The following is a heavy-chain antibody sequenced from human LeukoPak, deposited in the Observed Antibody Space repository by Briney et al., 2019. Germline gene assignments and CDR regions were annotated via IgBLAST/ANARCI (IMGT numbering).Heavy chain of an antibody. J-gene: IGHJ5*02. CDR2: INHSGST. D-gene: IGHD3-3*01. V-gene: IGHV4-34*01. CDR3: ARGLRFLEWLLWNRAPKSGWFDP. CDR1: GGSFSGYY. Sequence: SETPSLTCAVYGGSFSGYYWSWIRQPPGKGLEWIGEINHSGSTNYNPSLKSRVTISVDTSKNQFSLKLSSVTAADTAVYYCARGLRFLEWLLWNRAPKSGWFDPWGQGTLVTVSS.